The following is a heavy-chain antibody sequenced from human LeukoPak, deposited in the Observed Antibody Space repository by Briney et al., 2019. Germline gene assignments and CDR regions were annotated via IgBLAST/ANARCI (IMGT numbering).Heavy chain of an antibody. Sequence: PGGSLRLSCVASGFTFGSYWMHWVRHAPGKGLVWVSRIDYDGDNADYADFVKGRFTISRDNAKNSLYLQIHSLRAEDTAVYYCARDRNYGTFDFWGQGTLVTVSS. CDR2: IDYDGDNA. CDR3: ARDRNYGTFDF. D-gene: IGHD4-17*01. CDR1: GFTFGSYW. V-gene: IGHV3-74*01. J-gene: IGHJ4*02.